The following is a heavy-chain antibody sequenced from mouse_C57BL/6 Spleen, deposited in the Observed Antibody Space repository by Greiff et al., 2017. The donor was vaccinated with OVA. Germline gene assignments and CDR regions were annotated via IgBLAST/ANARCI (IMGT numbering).Heavy chain of an antibody. D-gene: IGHD1-1*01. J-gene: IGHJ4*01. Sequence: DVQLQESGPELVKPGASVKMSCKASGYTFTDYNMHWVKQSHGKSLEWIGYINPNNGGTSYNQKFKGKATLTVNKSSSTAYMELRSLTSEDSAVYYCARDYYGSSRAMDYWGQGTSVTVSS. V-gene: IGHV1-22*01. CDR3: ARDYYGSSRAMDY. CDR1: GYTFTDYN. CDR2: INPNNGGT.